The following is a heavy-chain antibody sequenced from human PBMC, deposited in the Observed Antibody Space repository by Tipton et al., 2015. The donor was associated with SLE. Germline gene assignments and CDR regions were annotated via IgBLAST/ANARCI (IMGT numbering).Heavy chain of an antibody. J-gene: IGHJ3*02. CDR2: IKQDGSEQ. CDR3: ARDPGSNTWGAFDI. CDR1: GFSFDSNW. Sequence: GSLRLSCAASGFSFDSNWMTWVRQAPGKGLEWVDNIKQDGSEQFYVDSVKGRFTISRDNAKNSLYLQMDSLRAEDTAVYYCARDPGSNTWGAFDIWGQGTKVTVSP. D-gene: IGHD3-16*01. V-gene: IGHV3-7*01.